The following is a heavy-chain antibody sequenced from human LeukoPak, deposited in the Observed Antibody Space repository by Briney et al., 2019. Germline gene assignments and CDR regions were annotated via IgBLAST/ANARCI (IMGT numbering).Heavy chain of an antibody. V-gene: IGHV5-51*01. CDR3: ARQSGYCSGGSCYNWFDP. J-gene: IGHJ5*02. D-gene: IGHD2-15*01. Sequence: GESLKISCKGSGYSFTSYWIGWVGQMPGKGLEWMGIIYPGVSDTRSSPCFQGQVTISADKSISTAYLQWSSLKASDTAMYYCARQSGYCSGGSCYNWFDPWGQGTLVTVSS. CDR1: GYSFTSYW. CDR2: IYPGVSDT.